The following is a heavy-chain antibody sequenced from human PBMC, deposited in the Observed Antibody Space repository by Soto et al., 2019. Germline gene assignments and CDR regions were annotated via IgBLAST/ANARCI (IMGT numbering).Heavy chain of an antibody. CDR2: INWNGGST. D-gene: IGHD2-2*01. CDR3: ARSSSQAFDI. V-gene: IGHV3-20*04. J-gene: IGHJ3*02. CDR1: GFTVSTNY. Sequence: GSLRLSCAASGFTVSTNYMSWVRQAPGKGLEWVSGINWNGGSTGYADSVKGRFTISRDNAKNSLYLQMNSLRAEDTALYYCARSSSQAFDIWGQGTMVTVS.